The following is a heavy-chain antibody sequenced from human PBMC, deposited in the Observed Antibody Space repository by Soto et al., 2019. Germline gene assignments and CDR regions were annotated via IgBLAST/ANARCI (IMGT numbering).Heavy chain of an antibody. D-gene: IGHD1-1*01. J-gene: IGHJ6*03. V-gene: IGHV4-31*03. CDR1: GGSISSGGYY. CDR2: IYYSGST. CDR3: ARMVEPAPDYYYYMDV. Sequence: QVQLQESGPGLVKPSQTLSLTCTVSGGSISSGGYYWSWIRQHPGKGLEWIGYIYYSGSTYYNPSLKSRVKISVDPSKNQLSLKVSSVTDADTAVYYCARMVEPAPDYYYYMDVWGKGTTVTVSS.